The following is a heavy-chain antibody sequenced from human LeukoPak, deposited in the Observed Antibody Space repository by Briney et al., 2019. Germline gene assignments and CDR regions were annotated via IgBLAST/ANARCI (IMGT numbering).Heavy chain of an antibody. D-gene: IGHD3-3*01. V-gene: IGHV4-59*01. CDR3: ARANARHDFWSGYPEDFDY. CDR1: GGSISSCY. J-gene: IGHJ4*02. Sequence: SETLSLTCTVSGGSISSCYWSWIRQPPGKGLEWIGYIYYGGSTNYNPSLKSRVTISVDTSKNQFSLKLSSVTAADTAVYYCARANARHDFWSGYPEDFDYWGQGTLVTVSS. CDR2: IYYGGST.